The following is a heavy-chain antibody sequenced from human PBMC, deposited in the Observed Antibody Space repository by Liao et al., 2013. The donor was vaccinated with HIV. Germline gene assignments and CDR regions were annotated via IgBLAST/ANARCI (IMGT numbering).Heavy chain of an antibody. CDR1: GDSISGGNYF. CDR3: GRLGQPSGDVYSGGYYYMDV. J-gene: IGHJ6*03. CDR2: IYTSGNT. Sequence: QVQLQESGPGLVKPSQTLSLSCTVSGDSISGGNYFLNWIRQPAGKGLEWIGRIYTSGNTDYNPSLKSRVTMSVDQSSNEFSLDLTSVTAADTAVYYCGRLGQPSGDVYSGGYYYMDVWGKGTTVTVSS. V-gene: IGHV4-61*02. D-gene: IGHD2-21*01.